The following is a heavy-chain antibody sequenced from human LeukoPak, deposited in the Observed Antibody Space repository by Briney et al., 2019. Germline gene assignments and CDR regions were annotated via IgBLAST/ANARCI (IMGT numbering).Heavy chain of an antibody. V-gene: IGHV4-38-2*02. D-gene: IGHD3-10*01. CDR1: GYSIISGYD. CDR2: IYHSGST. J-gene: IGHJ3*02. Sequence: SETLSLTCAVSGYSIISGYDWGWIRQPPGKGLEWIGSIYHSGSTYYNPSLKSRVTISVDTSKNQFSLKLSSVTAADTAVYYCARDIIPDHYYGSGSYYRPVFAVDIGGQGTMVTVSS. CDR3: ARDIIPDHYYGSGSYYRPVFAVDI.